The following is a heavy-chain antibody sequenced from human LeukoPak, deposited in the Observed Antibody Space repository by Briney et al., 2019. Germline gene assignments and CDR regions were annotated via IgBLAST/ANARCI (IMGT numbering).Heavy chain of an antibody. V-gene: IGHV3-7*01. CDR1: GFTFRRYW. CDR3: AREGQATTWYSYYKDV. D-gene: IGHD6-13*01. Sequence: PGGSLRLSCAASGFTFRRYWMRWVRQAPGKGLEWVANIKEDGSEIDYVDSVKGRFTISRDDAANSLVLQMNSLRVEDTAVYYCAREGQATTWYSYYKDVWGNGTTVTVSS. CDR2: IKEDGSEI. J-gene: IGHJ6*03.